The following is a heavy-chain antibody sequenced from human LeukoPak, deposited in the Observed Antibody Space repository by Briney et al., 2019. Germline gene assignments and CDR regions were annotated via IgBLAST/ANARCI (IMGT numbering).Heavy chain of an antibody. Sequence: PSETLSLTCAVYGGSFSGYYWSWIRQPPGKGLEWIGEINHSGSTNYNPSLKSRVTISVDTSKNQFSLKLSSVTAADTAVYYCARAGGSGWYSHFYYFDYWGQGTLVTVSS. CDR1: GGSFSGYY. V-gene: IGHV4-34*01. CDR3: ARAGGSGWYSHFYYFDY. CDR2: INHSGST. J-gene: IGHJ4*02. D-gene: IGHD6-19*01.